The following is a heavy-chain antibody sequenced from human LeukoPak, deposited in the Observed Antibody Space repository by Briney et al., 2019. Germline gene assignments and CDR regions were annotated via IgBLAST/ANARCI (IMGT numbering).Heavy chain of an antibody. V-gene: IGHV1-2*02. CDR2: INPNSGGT. Sequence: ASVKVSCKASGYTFTGYYMHWVRQAPGQGLEWMGWINPNSGGTNYAQKFQGRVTMTRDTSISTAYMELSSLRSEDTAVYYCAREGGWLQLTPFDYWGQGTLVTVSS. D-gene: IGHD5-24*01. CDR3: AREGGWLQLTPFDY. J-gene: IGHJ4*02. CDR1: GYTFTGYY.